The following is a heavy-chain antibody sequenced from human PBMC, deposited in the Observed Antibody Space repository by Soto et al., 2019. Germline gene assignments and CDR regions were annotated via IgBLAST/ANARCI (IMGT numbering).Heavy chain of an antibody. CDR1: GYTFSGHY. V-gene: IGHV1-2*02. J-gene: IGHJ3*02. D-gene: IGHD3-22*01. Sequence: SVKVSCKASGYTFSGHYLLWVRQAPGEGLEWMGWINPNRGGTNYAQKFQGRVTMTRDTSISTAYMELSRLTSDDTAVYYCATSTISMIPDGDAFDIWGQGTLVTVSS. CDR2: INPNRGGT. CDR3: ATSTISMIPDGDAFDI.